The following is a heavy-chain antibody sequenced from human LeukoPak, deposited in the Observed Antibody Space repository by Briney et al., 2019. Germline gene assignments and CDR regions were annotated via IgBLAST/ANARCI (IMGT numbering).Heavy chain of an antibody. CDR3: ASPDGSSDY. CDR2: IYYSRST. Sequence: PSETLSLTCTVSGGSISSSSYYWGWIRHPPGKGLEGIGSIYYSRSTYYNPYLKSPVTISVATSKNHLTLNPSAVTAAAPSVYSGASPDGSSDYWGQGTLVTVSS. J-gene: IGHJ4*02. V-gene: IGHV4-39*02. CDR1: GGSISSSSYY. D-gene: IGHD5-24*01.